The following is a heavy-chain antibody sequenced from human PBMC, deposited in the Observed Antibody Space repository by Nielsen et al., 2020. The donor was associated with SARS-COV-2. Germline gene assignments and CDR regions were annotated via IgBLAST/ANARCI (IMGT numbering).Heavy chain of an antibody. CDR2: INPNSGGT. D-gene: IGHD4-17*01. CDR3: ARDSTVTPDY. J-gene: IGHJ4*02. Sequence: WARQAPGQGLEWMGWINPNSGGTNYAQKFQGRVTMTRDTSISTAYMELSRLRSDDTAVYYCARDSTVTPDYWGQGTLVTVSS. V-gene: IGHV1-2*02.